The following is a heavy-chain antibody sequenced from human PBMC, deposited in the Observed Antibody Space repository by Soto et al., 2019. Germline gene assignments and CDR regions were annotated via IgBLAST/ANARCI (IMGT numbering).Heavy chain of an antibody. CDR2: IYYSGST. CDR3: AREPKHAPHAFDI. CDR1: GGSISSGGYY. D-gene: IGHD2-2*01. Sequence: SETLSLTCTVSGGSISSGGYYWSWIRQHPGKGLEWIGYIYYSGSTYYNPSLKSRVTISVDTSKNQFSLKLSSVTAADTAVYYCAREPKHAPHAFDIRGQGTMVTV. V-gene: IGHV4-31*03. J-gene: IGHJ3*02.